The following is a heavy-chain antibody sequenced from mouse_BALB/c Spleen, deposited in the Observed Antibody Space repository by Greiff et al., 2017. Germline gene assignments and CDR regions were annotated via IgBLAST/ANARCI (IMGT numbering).Heavy chain of an antibody. V-gene: IGHV1-26*01. D-gene: IGHD1-1*01. CDR3: ARGGYYGSSEAWFAY. Sequence: EVQLQQSGPELVKTGASVKISCKASGYSFTGYYMHWVKQSHGKNLEWIGLINPYNGGTSYNQKFKGKATLTVDKSSSTAYMELLSLTSEDSAVYYCARGGYYGSSEAWFAYWGQGTLVTVSA. CDR2: INPYNGGT. CDR1: GYSFTGYY. J-gene: IGHJ3*01.